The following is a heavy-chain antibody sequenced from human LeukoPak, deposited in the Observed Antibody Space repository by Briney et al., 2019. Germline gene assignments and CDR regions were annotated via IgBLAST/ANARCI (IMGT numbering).Heavy chain of an antibody. Sequence: PSETLSLTCAVYGGSFSGYYWSWIRQPPGKGLEWIGEINHSGSTNYNPSLKSRVTISVDTSKNQFSLKLSSVTAADTAVYYCARVPISSGYYPSSRNAFDIWGQGKMVTVSS. D-gene: IGHD3-22*01. CDR3: ARVPISSGYYPSSRNAFDI. V-gene: IGHV4-34*01. J-gene: IGHJ3*02. CDR1: GGSFSGYY. CDR2: INHSGST.